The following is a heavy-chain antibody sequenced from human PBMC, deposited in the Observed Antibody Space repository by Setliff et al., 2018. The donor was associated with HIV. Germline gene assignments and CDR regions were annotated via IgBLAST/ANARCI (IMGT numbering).Heavy chain of an antibody. CDR2: IRCKVYGGTT. D-gene: IGHD3-9*01. Sequence: PGGSLRLSCTASVFTFGDSGMSWVRQAPEKGLEWVGFIRCKVYGGTTQYAATVKGRFTLSRDDSKSIAYLQMNSLKTEDTAVYYCTTAFLNGFDYWGQGTLVTVSS. V-gene: IGHV3-49*04. CDR3: TTAFLNGFDY. J-gene: IGHJ4*02. CDR1: VFTFGDSG.